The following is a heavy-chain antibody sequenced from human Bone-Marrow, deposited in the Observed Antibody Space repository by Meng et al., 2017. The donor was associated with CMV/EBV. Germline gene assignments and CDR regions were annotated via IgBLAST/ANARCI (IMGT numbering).Heavy chain of an antibody. CDR3: ARDWSGSDVY. D-gene: IGHD1-26*01. V-gene: IGHV3-7*01. CDR2: MKEDGSEK. CDR1: GFACSSYW. Sequence: GGSLRLSCAASGFACSSYWMSGVRQAPGKGLEWVANMKEDGSEKNYVDFVKGRFTITRDNSENTLYLEMNSLRADDTAVYYCARDWSGSDVYWGQGTLVTVSS. J-gene: IGHJ4*02.